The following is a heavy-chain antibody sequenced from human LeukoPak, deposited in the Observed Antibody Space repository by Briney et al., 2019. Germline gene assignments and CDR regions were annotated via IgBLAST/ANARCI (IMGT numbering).Heavy chain of an antibody. CDR2: TYYRSTWYN. CDR1: GDSVSSNSVT. Sequence: SQTLSLTCALSGDSVSSNSVTWNWIRQSPSRGLEWLGRTYYRSTWYNDYAVSVRGRITVNPDTSKNQFSLQLNSVTPEDTAVYYCTRTKDGYFQNWGQGTLVSVSS. CDR3: TRTKDGYFQN. V-gene: IGHV6-1*01. J-gene: IGHJ1*01.